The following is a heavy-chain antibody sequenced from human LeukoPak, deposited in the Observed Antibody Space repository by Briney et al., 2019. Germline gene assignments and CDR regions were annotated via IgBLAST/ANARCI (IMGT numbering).Heavy chain of an antibody. Sequence: ASVKVSCKASGYTFTSYGISWVRQAPGQGLEWMGWISAYNGNTNYAQKLQGRVTMTTDTSTSTAYMELRSLRSDDTAVYYCARDHWSDDYVWGSYGYWGQGTLVTGSS. CDR2: ISAYNGNT. CDR1: GYTFTSYG. V-gene: IGHV1-18*01. CDR3: ARDHWSDDYVWGSYGY. J-gene: IGHJ4*02. D-gene: IGHD3-16*01.